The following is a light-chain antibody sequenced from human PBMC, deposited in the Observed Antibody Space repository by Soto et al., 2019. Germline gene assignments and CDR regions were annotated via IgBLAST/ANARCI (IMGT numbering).Light chain of an antibody. CDR2: DIS. CDR1: QSVSNY. CDR3: QQYNNWPRIT. Sequence: EIVLTQSPATLSLSPGERATLSCRASQSVSNYLAWYQQKPGQAPRLLIYDISTRATGIPARFSGSGSGTEFTLTVGSLQSEDFAVYYCQQYNNWPRITFGQGTRLEIK. V-gene: IGKV3-15*01. J-gene: IGKJ5*01.